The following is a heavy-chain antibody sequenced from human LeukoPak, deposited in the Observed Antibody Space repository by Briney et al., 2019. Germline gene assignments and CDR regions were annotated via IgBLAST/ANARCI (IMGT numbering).Heavy chain of an antibody. CDR3: ARDRGGKIAARVDY. V-gene: IGHV3-21*01. Sequence: PGGSLRLSCAASGFTFSSYSMNWVRQAPGKGLEWVSSISSSSSYIYYADSVKGRFTISRDNAMNSLYLQMNSLRAEDTAEYYCARDRGGKIAARVDYWGQGTLVTVSS. CDR2: ISSSSSYI. J-gene: IGHJ4*02. D-gene: IGHD6-6*01. CDR1: GFTFSSYS.